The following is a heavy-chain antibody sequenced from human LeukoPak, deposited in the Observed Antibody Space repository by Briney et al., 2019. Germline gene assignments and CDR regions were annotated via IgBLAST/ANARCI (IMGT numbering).Heavy chain of an antibody. CDR3: AKDCRSSSWSSFDY. Sequence: GGSLRLSCAASGFTFSSSAMSWVRQAPGKGLEWVSAISGSGGSTYYADSVKGRFTISRDNSKNTLYLQMNSLRAEDTAVYYCAKDCRSSSWSSFDYWGQGTLVTVSS. J-gene: IGHJ4*02. V-gene: IGHV3-23*01. D-gene: IGHD6-13*01. CDR1: GFTFSSSA. CDR2: ISGSGGST.